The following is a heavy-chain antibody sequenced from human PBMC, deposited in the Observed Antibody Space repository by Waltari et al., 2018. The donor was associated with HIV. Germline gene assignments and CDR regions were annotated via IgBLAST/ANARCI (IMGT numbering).Heavy chain of an antibody. V-gene: IGHV3-48*04. CDR3: ARDNATLMAALDC. CDR2: ISSSSSAT. J-gene: IGHJ4*02. D-gene: IGHD6-6*01. Sequence: EVRLVESGGGLVQPGGSLRLSCAASGFTLTHSRLNWVRQAPGKGLEWVSYISSSSSATYYADSVKGRFTISRDNAKNSLFLQMDSLRAEDTAVYYCARDNATLMAALDCWGQGTLVTVSP. CDR1: GFTLTHSR.